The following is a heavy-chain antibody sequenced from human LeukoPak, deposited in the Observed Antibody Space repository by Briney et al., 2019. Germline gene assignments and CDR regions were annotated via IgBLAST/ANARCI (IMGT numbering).Heavy chain of an antibody. CDR3: ARDRPYYYGSGSYYDGFDS. D-gene: IGHD3-10*01. CDR2: IYHSGST. CDR1: GSSISRYY. V-gene: IGHV4-59*01. Sequence: SETLSLTCTVSGSSISRYYWSWLRQPPGKGLEWIGCIYHSGSTNYNPSLKSRVTISLDTSKNQFSLKLSSVTAADTAVYYCARDRPYYYGSGSYYDGFDSWGQGTLVTVSS. J-gene: IGHJ4*02.